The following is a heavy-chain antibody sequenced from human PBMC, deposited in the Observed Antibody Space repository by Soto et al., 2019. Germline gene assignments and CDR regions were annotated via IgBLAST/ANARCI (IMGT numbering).Heavy chain of an antibody. V-gene: IGHV3-23*01. Sequence: GESLKISCAASGFTFSSYAMSWVRQAPGKGLEWVSAISGSGGSTYYADSVKGRFTISRDNSKNTLYLQMNSLRAEDTAVYYCARSGDNYNRLDYWGQGTPVTVSS. D-gene: IGHD1-1*01. J-gene: IGHJ4*02. CDR2: ISGSGGST. CDR1: GFTFSSYA. CDR3: ARSGDNYNRLDY.